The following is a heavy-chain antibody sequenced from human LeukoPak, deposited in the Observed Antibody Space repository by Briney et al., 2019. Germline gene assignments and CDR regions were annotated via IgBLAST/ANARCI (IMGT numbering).Heavy chain of an antibody. CDR3: ARWTANYYDSSGYYCLDY. CDR2: IIPIFGTA. D-gene: IGHD3-22*01. Sequence: GASVKVSCKASGGTFSSYAISWVRQAPGQGLEWMGGIIPIFGTANYAQKFQGRVTITADESTSTAYMELSSLRSEDTAVYYCARWTANYYDSSGYYCLDYWGQGTLVTVSS. V-gene: IGHV1-69*13. J-gene: IGHJ4*02. CDR1: GGTFSSYA.